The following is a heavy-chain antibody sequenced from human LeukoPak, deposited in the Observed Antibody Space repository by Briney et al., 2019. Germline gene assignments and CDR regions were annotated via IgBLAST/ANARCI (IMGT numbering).Heavy chain of an antibody. CDR3: ARRDYDILTGTGRHGFDY. D-gene: IGHD3-9*01. J-gene: IGHJ4*02. CDR1: GGSISSGGYY. Sequence: KTSETLSLTCTVSGGSISSGGYYWGWIRQHPRKGLEWIGYIYYSGSTYYNPSLKSRVTISVDTSKNQFSLKLSSVTAADTAVYYCARRDYDILTGTGRHGFDYWGQGTLVTVSS. V-gene: IGHV4-31*03. CDR2: IYYSGST.